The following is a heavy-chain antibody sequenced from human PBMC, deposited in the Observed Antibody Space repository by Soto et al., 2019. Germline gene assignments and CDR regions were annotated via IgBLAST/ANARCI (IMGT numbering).Heavy chain of an antibody. CDR3: ARDLAAGDL. V-gene: IGHV1-46*01. CDR1: GYTFINYY. Sequence: QGDLVQSGAEVREPGASVKVSCRTSGYTFINYYIHWVRQAPGHGLEWMAIINPMSGATNYAQKCQGRITLTMDTSTTTVYMEVSSLTSEDTAVYYCARDLAAGDLWGQGTLVTVSS. D-gene: IGHD2-21*01. J-gene: IGHJ4*02. CDR2: INPMSGAT.